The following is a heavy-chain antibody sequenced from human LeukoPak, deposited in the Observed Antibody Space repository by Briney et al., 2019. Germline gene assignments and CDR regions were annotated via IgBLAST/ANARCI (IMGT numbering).Heavy chain of an antibody. D-gene: IGHD6-19*01. V-gene: IGHV4-59*08. CDR1: GGSISSYY. CDR3: ARHDSSGWYGVFDY. J-gene: IGHJ4*02. Sequence: SETLSLTCTVSGGSISSYYWSWIREPPGKGLEWIGYIYYSGSTNYNPSLKSRVNISVDTSKNQFSLKLSSVTAADTAVYYCARHDSSGWYGVFDYWGQGTLVTVSS. CDR2: IYYSGST.